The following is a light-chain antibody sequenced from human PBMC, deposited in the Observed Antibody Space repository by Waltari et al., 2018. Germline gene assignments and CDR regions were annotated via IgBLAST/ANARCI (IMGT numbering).Light chain of an antibody. CDR2: GAS. CDR3: QQYKSYPFT. J-gene: IGKJ3*01. Sequence: DIQMTQSPSSLSASVGDRVTITCRASQGSSNVLAWFQQKPGTAPKSLIYGASRLQSGVPSKFSGNGSGTDFSLTIGSLQPEDFATYYCQQYKSYPFTFGPGTKVD. CDR1: QGSSNV. V-gene: IGKV1-16*02.